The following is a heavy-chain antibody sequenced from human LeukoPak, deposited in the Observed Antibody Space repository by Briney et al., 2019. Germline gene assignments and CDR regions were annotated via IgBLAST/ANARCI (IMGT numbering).Heavy chain of an antibody. CDR1: GDTFTSYD. CDR2: MNPNSGNT. Sequence: ASVKVSCKASGDTFTSYDINWVRQAPGQGLEWMGWMNPNSGNTGYAQKFQGRVTITRNTSISTAYMELSSLRSEDTAVYYCARGPVTTSLNYYYYYMDVWGKGTTVTVSS. V-gene: IGHV1-8*03. CDR3: ARGPVTTSLNYYYYYMDV. J-gene: IGHJ6*03. D-gene: IGHD4-11*01.